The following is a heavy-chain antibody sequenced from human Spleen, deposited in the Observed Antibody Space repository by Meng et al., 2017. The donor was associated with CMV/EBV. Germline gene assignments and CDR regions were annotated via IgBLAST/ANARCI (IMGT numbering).Heavy chain of an antibody. Sequence: ASVKVSCKASGHTFTNYYMHWVRQAPGQGLEWMGVINPSGGSTSYAQKFQGRVTMTRDTSTSTVYMELSSLRSEDTAVYYCARDMFGSSSGTFGGYWGQGTLVTVSS. CDR1: GHTFTNYY. CDR3: ARDMFGSSSGTFGGY. CDR2: INPSGGST. J-gene: IGHJ4*02. D-gene: IGHD6-6*01. V-gene: IGHV1-46*01.